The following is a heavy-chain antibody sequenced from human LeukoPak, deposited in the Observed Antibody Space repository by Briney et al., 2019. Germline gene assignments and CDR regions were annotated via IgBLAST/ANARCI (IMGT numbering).Heavy chain of an antibody. Sequence: PGGSLRLSCAASAFTLSSYWMHWVRQAPGKGLVWVSHINSDGSRTDYADSVKGRFTVSRDNAKNTVYLQMNSLRAEDTAVYYCARGNPLGHLWGQGALATVSS. CDR1: AFTLSSYW. J-gene: IGHJ5*02. CDR3: ARGNPLGHL. CDR2: INSDGSRT. V-gene: IGHV3-74*01. D-gene: IGHD3-16*01.